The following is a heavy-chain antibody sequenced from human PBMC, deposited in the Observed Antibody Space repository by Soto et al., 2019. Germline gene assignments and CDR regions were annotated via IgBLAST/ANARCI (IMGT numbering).Heavy chain of an antibody. CDR3: ARGGIAARRDY. Sequence: WWSLRLSCSASVFTFSSYSMNWFRQAPGKGLEWVSSISSSSSYIYYADSVKGRFTISRDNAKNSLYLQMNSLRAEDTAVYYCARGGIAARRDYWGQGTLVTVSS. CDR2: ISSSSSYI. D-gene: IGHD6-6*01. CDR1: VFTFSSYS. J-gene: IGHJ4*02. V-gene: IGHV3-21*01.